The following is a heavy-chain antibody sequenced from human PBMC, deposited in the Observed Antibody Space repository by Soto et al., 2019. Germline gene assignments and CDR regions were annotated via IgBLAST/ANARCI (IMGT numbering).Heavy chain of an antibody. J-gene: IGHJ3*02. Sequence: SETLSLTCTVSGGSISSSSHYWVWIRQPPGKGLEWIGSIYYSGDTYYNPSLKSRVTISVDTSKNQFSVKLNSVTAADTAVYYCARHQSIVVVTAARAFDIWGQGTMVT. CDR1: GGSISSSSHY. D-gene: IGHD2-15*01. V-gene: IGHV4-39*01. CDR2: IYYSGDT. CDR3: ARHQSIVVVTAARAFDI.